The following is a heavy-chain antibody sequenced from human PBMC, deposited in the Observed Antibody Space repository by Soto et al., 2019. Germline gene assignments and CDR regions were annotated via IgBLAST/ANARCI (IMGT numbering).Heavy chain of an antibody. CDR2: IGTAGDT. CDR1: GFTFSSYD. CDR3: ARGSSSWYGYYYYGMDV. Sequence: PGGSLRLSCAASGFTFSSYDMHWVRQATGKGLGWVSAIGTAGDTYYPGYVKGRFTISRENAKNSLYLQMHSLRAGDTAVYYCARGSSSWYGYYYYGMDVWGQGTTVTVSS. D-gene: IGHD6-13*01. J-gene: IGHJ6*02. V-gene: IGHV3-13*01.